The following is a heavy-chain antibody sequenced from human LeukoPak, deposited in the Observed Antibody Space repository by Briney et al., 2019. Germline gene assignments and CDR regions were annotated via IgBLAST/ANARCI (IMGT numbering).Heavy chain of an antibody. D-gene: IGHD4-11*01. CDR2: ISYDGNTI. V-gene: IGHV3-30-3*01. J-gene: IGHJ4*02. CDR3: ARSGGLQKFDY. Sequence: GGSLRLSCAASEFTFSNYALHWVRQAPGKGLQWVAVISYDGNTIHFADSVKGRFIISRDTSKNTLYLQMNSLRAEDTAVYYCARSGGLQKFDYWGQGTRVTVSS. CDR1: EFTFSNYA.